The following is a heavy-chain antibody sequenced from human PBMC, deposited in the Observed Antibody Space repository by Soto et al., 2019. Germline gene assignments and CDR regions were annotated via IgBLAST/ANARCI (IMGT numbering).Heavy chain of an antibody. V-gene: IGHV1-3*01. D-gene: IGHD2-2*01. CDR2: INAGNGNT. CDR1: GYTFSRYA. J-gene: IGHJ4*02. CDR3: ARLNIVILPAVKPFPHVDY. Sequence: ASVKVSCKASGYTFSRYAIHWLRQAPGQRLEWMGWINAGNGNTKYSQRFQGRVTITRDTSASTAHMELSSLRAEDTAVYYCARLNIVILPAVKPFPHVDYWGQGTLVTGSS.